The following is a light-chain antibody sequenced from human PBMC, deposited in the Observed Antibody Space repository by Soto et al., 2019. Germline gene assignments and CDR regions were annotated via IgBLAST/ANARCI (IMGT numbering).Light chain of an antibody. Sequence: DIQMTQSPSTLSASVGDRVTITCRTSQNIYNSLNWYQQKAGRAPAVLIYGASNLQGGVPSRFSGSGSGTEFTLTITSLQPDDFATYYCQHYNSYSEAFGQGTKVDI. CDR3: QHYNSYSEA. J-gene: IGKJ1*01. CDR2: GAS. V-gene: IGKV1-5*01. CDR1: QNIYNS.